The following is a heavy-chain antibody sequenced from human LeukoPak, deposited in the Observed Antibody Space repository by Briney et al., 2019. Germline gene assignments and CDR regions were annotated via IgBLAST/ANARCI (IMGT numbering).Heavy chain of an antibody. CDR3: VRGHHQRTDDGFDI. CDR2: IKQDGSEK. V-gene: IGHV3-7*01. J-gene: IGHJ3*02. Sequence: GGSLRLSCAASGFIFSSYWMSWVRQAPGKGLEWVANIKQDGSEKYYVDSVKGRLTISRDNAKISVYLQMNSLRAEDTAVYYCVRGHHQRTDDGFDIWGQGKMVTVSS. CDR1: GFIFSSYW.